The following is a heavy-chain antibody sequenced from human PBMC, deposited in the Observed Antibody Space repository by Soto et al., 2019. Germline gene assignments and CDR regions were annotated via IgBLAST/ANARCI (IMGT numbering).Heavy chain of an antibody. CDR2: IIPIFGTA. V-gene: IGHV1-69*13. CDR1: GGTFSSYA. J-gene: IGHJ6*02. Sequence: SVKVSCKASGGTFSSYAISWVRQAPGQGLEWMGGIIPIFGTANYAQKFQGRVTITADESTSTAYMELSSLRSEDTAVYYCASGSGEDWDMVRGGYYYYGVDVWGQGTTVTVSS. CDR3: ASGSGEDWDMVRGGYYYYGVDV. D-gene: IGHD3-10*01.